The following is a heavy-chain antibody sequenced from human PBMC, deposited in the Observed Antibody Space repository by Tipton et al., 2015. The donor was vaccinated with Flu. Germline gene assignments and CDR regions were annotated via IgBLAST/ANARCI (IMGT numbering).Heavy chain of an antibody. CDR2: IYYSGGT. J-gene: IGHJ4*02. V-gene: IGHV4-59*01. Sequence: LRLSCTVSGGSISSYYWSWIRQPPGKGLEWIGYIYYSGGTNYNPSLKSRVTISVDTSKNQFSLKLSSVTAADTAVYYCARAPDSIVGATVFDYWGQGTLVTVSS. D-gene: IGHD1-26*01. CDR3: ARAPDSIVGATVFDY. CDR1: GGSISSYY.